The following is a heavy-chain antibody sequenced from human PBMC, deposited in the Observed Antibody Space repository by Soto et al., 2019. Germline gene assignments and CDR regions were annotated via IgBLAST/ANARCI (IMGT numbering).Heavy chain of an antibody. CDR3: ARARHDILSGYGEGWFDP. J-gene: IGHJ5*02. CDR1: GGSISSYY. CDR2: IYYSGST. D-gene: IGHD3-9*01. V-gene: IGHV4-59*01. Sequence: QVQLQESGPGLVKPSETLSLTCTVSGGSISSYYWSWIRQPPGKGLEWIGYIYYSGSTNYNPSLKSAVTLSVDTSKNQFSLKLSSVTAADTAVYYCARARHDILSGYGEGWFDPWGQGTLVTVSS.